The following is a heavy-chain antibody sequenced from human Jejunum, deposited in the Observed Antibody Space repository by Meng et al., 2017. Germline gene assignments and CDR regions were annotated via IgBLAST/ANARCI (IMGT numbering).Heavy chain of an antibody. Sequence: QVQLKESGRVLVKPLETRSPTCSVAGDPLTSGNYFCSWIRQPAGRGLEWVGRIHTSGSTNYNPSLMNRVTISLDTSRNQFSLKMYSVTAADTAVFYCARELQKSAYNQYYFDNWGQGTLVTVSS. CDR1: GDPLTSGNYF. CDR3: ARELQKSAYNQYYFDN. D-gene: IGHD5-24*01. V-gene: IGHV4-61*02. CDR2: IHTSGST. J-gene: IGHJ4*02.